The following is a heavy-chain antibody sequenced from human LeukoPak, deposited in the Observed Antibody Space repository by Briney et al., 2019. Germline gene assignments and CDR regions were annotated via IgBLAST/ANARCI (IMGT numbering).Heavy chain of an antibody. V-gene: IGHV3-21*01. CDR1: GFTFSSYS. D-gene: IGHD3-10*01. J-gene: IGHJ5*02. CDR3: ARARKSGGITMIRGVKDRGWFDP. Sequence: GGSLRLSCAASGFTFSSYSMNWVRQAPGKGLEWVSSISSSSSYIYYADSAKGRFTISRDNAKNSLYLQMNSLRAEETAEYYCARARKSGGITMIRGVKDRGWFDPWGQGTLVTVSS. CDR2: ISSSSSYI.